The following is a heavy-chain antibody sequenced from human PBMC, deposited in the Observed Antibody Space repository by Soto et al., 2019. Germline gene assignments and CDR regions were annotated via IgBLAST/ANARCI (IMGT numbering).Heavy chain of an antibody. V-gene: IGHV1-69*13. Sequence: ASVKVSCKASGGTFSSYAISWVRQAPGQGLEWMGGIIPIFGTANYAQKFQGRVTITADESTSTAYMELSSLRSEDTAVYYCARHYGVNPINYYYYYGMDVWGQGTTVTVSS. CDR3: ARHYGVNPINYYYYYGMDV. CDR1: GGTFSSYA. CDR2: IIPIFGTA. D-gene: IGHD4-17*01. J-gene: IGHJ6*02.